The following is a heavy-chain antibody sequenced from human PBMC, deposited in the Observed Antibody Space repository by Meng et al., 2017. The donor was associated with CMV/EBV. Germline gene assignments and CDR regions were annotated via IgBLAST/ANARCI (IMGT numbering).Heavy chain of an antibody. CDR3: ARLGGAYYDILTGYYKGMDV. D-gene: IGHD3-9*01. CDR1: GYSFTSYW. Sequence: GGSLRLSCKGSGYSFTSYWIGWVRQMPGKGLEWMGIIYPGDSDTRYSPPFQGQVTISADKSISTAYLQWSSLKASDTAMYYCARLGGAYYDILTGYYKGMDVWGQGTTVTVSS. V-gene: IGHV5-51*01. J-gene: IGHJ6*02. CDR2: IYPGDSDT.